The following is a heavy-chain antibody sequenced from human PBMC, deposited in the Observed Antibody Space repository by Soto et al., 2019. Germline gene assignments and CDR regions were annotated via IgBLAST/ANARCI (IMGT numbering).Heavy chain of an antibody. Sequence: QVQLVESGGGVVQPGRSLRLSCAASGFTFSSYAMHWVRQAPGKGLEWVAVISYDGSNKYYADSVKGRFTISRDNSKTALYLHMNSLRAEATAVYYCARGSGVEMATLDWGQGTLVTVSS. CDR3: ARGSGVEMATLD. D-gene: IGHD2-15*01. V-gene: IGHV3-30-3*01. J-gene: IGHJ4*02. CDR1: GFTFSSYA. CDR2: ISYDGSNK.